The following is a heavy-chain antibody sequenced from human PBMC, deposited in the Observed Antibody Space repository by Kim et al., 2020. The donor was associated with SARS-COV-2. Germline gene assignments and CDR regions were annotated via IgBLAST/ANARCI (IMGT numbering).Heavy chain of an antibody. V-gene: IGHV3-66*01. Sequence: GGSTYYADSVKGRFTISRDNSKNTLYLQMNSLRAEDTAVYYCARDPPRVVWGQGTTVTVSS. CDR2: GGST. CDR3: ARDPPRVV. J-gene: IGHJ6*02.